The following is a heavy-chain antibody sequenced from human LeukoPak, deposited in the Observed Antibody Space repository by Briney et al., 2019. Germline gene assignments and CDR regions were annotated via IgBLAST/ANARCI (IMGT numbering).Heavy chain of an antibody. CDR2: IYGSGTI. D-gene: IGHD2-2*01. CDR3: ARAPSTPYYYYMDV. V-gene: IGHV4-4*07. CDR1: GGSIRSYY. J-gene: IGHJ6*03. Sequence: SETLSLTCTVSGGSIRSYYWSWIRQPAGKGLEWLGRIYGSGTITYNPSLKSRVTISVDTSKNQFSLKLSSVTAADTAVYYCARAPSTPYYYYMDVWGKGTTVTISS.